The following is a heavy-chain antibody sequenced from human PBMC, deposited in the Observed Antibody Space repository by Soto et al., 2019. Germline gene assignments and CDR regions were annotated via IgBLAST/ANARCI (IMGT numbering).Heavy chain of an antibody. Sequence: GGSLRLSCATAGFTFSSYSMNWVRQAPGKDLEWVSSISTGSTYVYYADSVKGRFIISRDNAKASLYLQMNSLRVEDTAVYYCARDSRIVPTPATCSVGFYSWGQGT. V-gene: IGHV3-21*01. CDR2: ISTGSTYV. CDR1: GFTFSSYS. CDR3: ARDSRIVPTPATCSVGFYS. D-gene: IGHD2-15*01. J-gene: IGHJ5*01.